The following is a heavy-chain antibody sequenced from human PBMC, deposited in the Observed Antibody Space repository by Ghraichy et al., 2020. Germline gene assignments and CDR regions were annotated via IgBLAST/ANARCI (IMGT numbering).Heavy chain of an antibody. CDR1: GFTFSSCN. Sequence: GGSLRLSCAAFGFTFSSCNMNWVRQAPGKGLEWVSSIGSSRSYIYYADSLKGRFTISRDNAKNLLYLQMDSLRAEDTAVYYCARGPHPFYHYYGMDVWGQGTTVTVSS. J-gene: IGHJ6*02. CDR2: IGSSRSYI. CDR3: ARGPHPFYHYYGMDV. V-gene: IGHV3-21*01.